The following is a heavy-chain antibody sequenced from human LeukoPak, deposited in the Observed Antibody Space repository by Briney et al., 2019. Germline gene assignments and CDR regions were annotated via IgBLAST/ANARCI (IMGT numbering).Heavy chain of an antibody. Sequence: GEALKISCKGSGYSFSNYWIAWVRQTPEKGLECIWVIYPGDSESRYSPSFRGQVTTSADKSISTAYLQWRSLEASATAIYFCARLGDYRTYVVPNTWFDPWGQGTLVTVSS. V-gene: IGHV5-51*01. CDR2: IYPGDSES. CDR1: GYSFSNYW. D-gene: IGHD4-11*01. CDR3: ARLGDYRTYVVPNTWFDP. J-gene: IGHJ5*02.